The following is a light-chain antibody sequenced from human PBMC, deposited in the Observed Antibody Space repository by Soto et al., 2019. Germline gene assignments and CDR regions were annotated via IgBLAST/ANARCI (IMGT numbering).Light chain of an antibody. CDR2: AVS. V-gene: IGLV2-14*01. Sequence: QSALTQPASVSGSPGQSITIACTGTSSDVGGYKYVSWYQQHPGKAPKLMIYAVSNRPSGVSNRFSGYKSGNTASLTISGLEAEDEADYYCSSYTISSTLYVFGTGTKLTVL. J-gene: IGLJ1*01. CDR3: SSYTISSTLYV. CDR1: SSDVGGYKY.